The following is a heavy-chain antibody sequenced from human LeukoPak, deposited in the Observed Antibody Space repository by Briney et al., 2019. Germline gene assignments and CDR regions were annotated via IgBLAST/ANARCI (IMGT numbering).Heavy chain of an antibody. V-gene: IGHV4-34*01. CDR2: INHSGST. CDR3: ARDPFGYDSSGYYPMNY. D-gene: IGHD3-22*01. J-gene: IGHJ4*02. CDR1: GGSFSGYY. Sequence: PSETLSLTCAVYGGSFSGYYWSWIRQPPGKGLEWIGEINHSGSTNYNPSLKSRVTISVDTSKNQFSLKLSSVTAADTAVYYCARDPFGYDSSGYYPMNYWGQGTLVTVSS.